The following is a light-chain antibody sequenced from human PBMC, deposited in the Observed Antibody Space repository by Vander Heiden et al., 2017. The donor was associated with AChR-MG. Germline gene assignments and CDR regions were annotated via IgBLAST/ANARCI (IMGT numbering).Light chain of an antibody. CDR2: LAS. Sequence: IQMTQSPSSLSASVGDRVTITCRAGLGVRNFLAWFQQRPGKAPKTLIYLASALHNGVPSRFAGGASGTEFTLTINSLQPEDFATYYCLQDTAYAWTLGPGTKVEIK. J-gene: IGKJ1*01. CDR1: LGVRNF. V-gene: IGKV1-16*01. CDR3: LQDTAYAWT.